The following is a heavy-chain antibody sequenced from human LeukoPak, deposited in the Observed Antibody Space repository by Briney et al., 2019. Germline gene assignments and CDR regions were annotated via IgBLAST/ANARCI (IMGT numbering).Heavy chain of an antibody. D-gene: IGHD2-2*01. V-gene: IGHV1-18*01. CDR1: GYTFTSYG. Sequence: ASVKVSCKASGYTFTSYGFTWVRQAPGQGLEWMGWISAYSGNTDYAQKLQGRVTMTTDTSTSTGYMELRSLRSDDTAIYYCARVYKYCSSTSCLDYWGQGTLVTVSS. CDR2: ISAYSGNT. CDR3: ARVYKYCSSTSCLDY. J-gene: IGHJ4*02.